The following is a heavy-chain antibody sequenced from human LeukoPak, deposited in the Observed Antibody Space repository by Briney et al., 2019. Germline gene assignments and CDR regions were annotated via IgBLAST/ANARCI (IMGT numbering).Heavy chain of an antibody. J-gene: IGHJ4*02. CDR3: ARGGYYDGSGP. CDR1: GYSFTKYF. CDR2: INPSDGTT. Sequence: ASVKVSCKASGYSFTKYFIHWVRQAPGQGLEWMGVINPSDGTTGDAQRFQGRVTMTRDTSTSTIYMELSSLTSDDTAVYFCARGGYYDGSGPWGQGTLVTVSS. D-gene: IGHD3-22*01. V-gene: IGHV1-46*01.